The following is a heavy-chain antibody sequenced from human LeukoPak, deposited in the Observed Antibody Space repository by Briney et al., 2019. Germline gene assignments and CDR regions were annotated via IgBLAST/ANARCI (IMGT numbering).Heavy chain of an antibody. J-gene: IGHJ4*02. D-gene: IGHD1-26*01. CDR2: IKQDGSEK. Sequence: GGSLRLSCAASGFTFSISWMSWVRQAPGRGREGVANIKQDGSEKYYLDSVKGRFRISRDNAKNSLYLQMNSLRVDDTAVYYCARALGSGTSDHWGQGTLVTVSS. CDR1: GFTFSISW. CDR3: ARALGSGTSDH. V-gene: IGHV3-7*01.